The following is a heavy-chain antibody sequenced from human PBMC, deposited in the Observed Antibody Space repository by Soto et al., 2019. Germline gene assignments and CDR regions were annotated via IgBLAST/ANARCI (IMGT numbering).Heavy chain of an antibody. Sequence: GGSLRLSCAASGFTFSIYAMRWVRQAPGKGLEWVSTISGSGDTTKYPDSVKGRFTISRDNSKNTLYLQMYSLRAEDTAIYYCAKERGNSNGWYVYDYGGQGTLVTVSS. D-gene: IGHD6-19*01. J-gene: IGHJ4*02. CDR2: ISGSGDTT. CDR3: AKERGNSNGWYVYDY. CDR1: GFTFSIYA. V-gene: IGHV3-23*01.